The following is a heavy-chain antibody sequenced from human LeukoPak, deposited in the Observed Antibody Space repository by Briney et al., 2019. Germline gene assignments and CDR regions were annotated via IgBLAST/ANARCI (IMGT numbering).Heavy chain of an antibody. CDR2: INPSGGST. V-gene: IGHV1-46*01. Sequence: ASVKVSCKASGYNFISYYMHWVRQAPGQALEGMGIINPSGGSTSYAQKFQDRVAMTRDTSTSTVYMELSSLKSEDTAVYYCAREDVVLVDAVRYYYYGMDVWGQGTTVTVSS. J-gene: IGHJ6*02. CDR1: GYNFISYY. D-gene: IGHD2-8*01. CDR3: AREDVVLVDAVRYYYYGMDV.